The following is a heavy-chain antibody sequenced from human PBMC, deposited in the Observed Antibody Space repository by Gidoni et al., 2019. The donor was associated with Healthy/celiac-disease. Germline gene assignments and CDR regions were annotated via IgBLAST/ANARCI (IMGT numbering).Heavy chain of an antibody. CDR3: AKDIATAMADAFDI. J-gene: IGHJ3*02. CDR1: GFTFDDYA. V-gene: IGHV3-9*01. CDR2: ISWNSGSI. Sequence: EVQLVESGGGLVQPGRSLRLSCAASGFTFDDYAMLWVRQAPGKGLEWVSGISWNSGSIGYADSVKGRFTISRDNAKNSLYLQMNSLRAEDTALYYCAKDIATAMADAFDIWGQGTMVTVSS. D-gene: IGHD5-18*01.